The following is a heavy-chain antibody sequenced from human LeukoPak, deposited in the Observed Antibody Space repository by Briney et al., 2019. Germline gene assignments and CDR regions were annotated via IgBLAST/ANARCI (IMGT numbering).Heavy chain of an antibody. J-gene: IGHJ4*02. Sequence: GRSLRLSCAASGFTFNTHGMHWVRQAPGKGLEWVAVIWYDGSNKYYADSVKGRFTISRDNSKNMLYLQVNSLRAEDTAMYYCARDRVGYCASISCFTFDNWGQGTLVTVSS. CDR3: ARDRVGYCASISCFTFDN. CDR2: IWYDGSNK. V-gene: IGHV3-33*01. CDR1: GFTFNTHG. D-gene: IGHD2-2*01.